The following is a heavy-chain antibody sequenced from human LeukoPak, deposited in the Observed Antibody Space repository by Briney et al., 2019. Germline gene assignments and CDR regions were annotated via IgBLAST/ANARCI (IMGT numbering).Heavy chain of an antibody. Sequence: GGSLRLSCAASGFNVSSNYMSRVRQAPGKGLEWVSVIYSGGGTYYADSVKGRFTISRDNSKNTLYLQMNSLRAEDTAVYYCARDVGYSSSWFDAFDIWGQGTMVTVSS. D-gene: IGHD6-13*01. J-gene: IGHJ3*02. CDR2: IYSGGGT. CDR3: ARDVGYSSSWFDAFDI. V-gene: IGHV3-53*01. CDR1: GFNVSSNY.